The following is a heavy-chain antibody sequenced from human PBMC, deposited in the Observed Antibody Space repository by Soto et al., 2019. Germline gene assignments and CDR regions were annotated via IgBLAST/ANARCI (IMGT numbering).Heavy chain of an antibody. CDR1: GYTFTSYD. CDR2: MNPNSGNT. D-gene: IGHD5-12*01. V-gene: IGHV1-8*01. Sequence: QMQLVQSGAEVKKPGASVKVSCKASGYTFTSYDINWVRQATGQGLEWMGWMNPNSGNTGYAQKFQGRVTMTRNTSISTAYMELSSLRSEDTAVYHCAVATRRYYYYGMDVWGQGTTVTVSS. CDR3: AVATRRYYYYGMDV. J-gene: IGHJ6*02.